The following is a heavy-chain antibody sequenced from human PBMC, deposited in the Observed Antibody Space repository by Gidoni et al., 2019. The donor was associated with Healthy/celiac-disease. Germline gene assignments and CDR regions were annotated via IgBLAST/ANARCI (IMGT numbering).Heavy chain of an antibody. Sequence: QVQLVESGGGVVQPGRSLRLSCAASGFTFSSYAMHWVRQAPGKGLEWVAVISYDGSNKYYADSVKGRFTISRDNSKNTLYLQMNSLRAEDTAVYYCARGYSSSWYRIDYWGQGTLVTVSS. V-gene: IGHV3-30*04. CDR1: GFTFSSYA. J-gene: IGHJ4*02. CDR2: ISYDGSNK. CDR3: ARGYSSSWYRIDY. D-gene: IGHD6-13*01.